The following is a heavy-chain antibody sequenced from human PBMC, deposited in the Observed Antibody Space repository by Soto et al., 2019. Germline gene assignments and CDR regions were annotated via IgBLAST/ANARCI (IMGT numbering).Heavy chain of an antibody. CDR3: ARTNDYYFDY. CDR2: IYYSGST. Sequence: SETLSLTCTVSGGSISSSCYYWGWIRQPPGKGLEWIGSIYYSGSTYYNPSLKSRVTISVDTSKNQFSLKLSSVTAADTAVYYCARTNDYYFDYWGQGTLVTVS. CDR1: GGSISSSCYY. J-gene: IGHJ4*02. V-gene: IGHV4-39*01. D-gene: IGHD1-1*01.